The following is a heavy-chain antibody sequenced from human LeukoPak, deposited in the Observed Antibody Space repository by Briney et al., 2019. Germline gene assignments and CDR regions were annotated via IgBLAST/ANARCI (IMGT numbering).Heavy chain of an antibody. CDR1: GFTFSNAW. D-gene: IGHD6-13*01. J-gene: IGHJ6*02. Sequence: GGSLRLSCAASGFTFSNAWMSWVRQAPGKGLEWVGRIKSKTDGGTTDYAAPVKGRFTISRDDSKNTLYLQMNSLRAEDTAVYYCAKDHFDRAAAGHYYYYGMDVWGQGTTVTVSS. V-gene: IGHV3-15*01. CDR3: AKDHFDRAAAGHYYYYGMDV. CDR2: IKSKTDGGTT.